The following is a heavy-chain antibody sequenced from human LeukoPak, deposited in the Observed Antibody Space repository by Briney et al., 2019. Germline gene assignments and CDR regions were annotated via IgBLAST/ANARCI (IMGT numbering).Heavy chain of an antibody. CDR1: GFTFSDYY. J-gene: IGHJ4*02. Sequence: GGSLRLSCAASGFTFSDYYMSWIRQAPGKGLEWVSYISSSGSTIYYADSVKGRFTISRDNAKNSLYLQMNSLRAEDTAVYYCASPAYYDILTGPLDYWGQGTLVTVSS. D-gene: IGHD3-9*01. V-gene: IGHV3-11*01. CDR3: ASPAYYDILTGPLDY. CDR2: ISSSGSTI.